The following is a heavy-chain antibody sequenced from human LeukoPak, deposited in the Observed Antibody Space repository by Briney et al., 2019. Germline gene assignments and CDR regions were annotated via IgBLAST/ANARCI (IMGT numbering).Heavy chain of an antibody. D-gene: IGHD6-19*01. CDR3: ARRYSSALFYDY. J-gene: IGHJ4*02. CDR2: INAGNGNT. V-gene: IGHV1-3*01. CDR1: GYTFTYYT. Sequence: GASVKVSCKASGYTFTYYTIHWVRQAPGQRLEWMGWINAGNGNTKYSQKFQDRVTITRDTSASTAYLELSGLTSEDTAVYFCARRYSSALFYDYWGQGTLVAVSS.